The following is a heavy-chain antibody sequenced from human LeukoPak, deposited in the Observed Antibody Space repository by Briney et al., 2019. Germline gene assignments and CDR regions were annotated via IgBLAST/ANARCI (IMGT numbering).Heavy chain of an antibody. CDR3: AREYCSGGSCYVDY. D-gene: IGHD2-15*01. CDR1: GYIFSGYY. Sequence: ASVKVSCKASGYIFSGYYMNWVRQAPGQGLEWMGWINPNSGGTNYAQKFQGRVTMTRDTSISTAYMELSRLRSDDTAVYYCAREYCSGGSCYVDYWGQGTLVTVSS. CDR2: INPNSGGT. V-gene: IGHV1-2*02. J-gene: IGHJ4*02.